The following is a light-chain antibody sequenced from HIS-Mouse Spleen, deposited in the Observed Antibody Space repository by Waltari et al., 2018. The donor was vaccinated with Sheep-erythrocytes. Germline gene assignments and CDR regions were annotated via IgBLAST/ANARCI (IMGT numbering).Light chain of an antibody. CDR1: QGISSW. J-gene: IGKJ1*01. Sequence: DIQMTQSPSSVSASVGDRVTITCRASQGISSWLAWHQQKPGTAPKHLIYAASSLQSGVPSRFSGSGSGTDFTLTISSLQPEDFATYYCQQANSFPRTFGQGTKVEIK. CDR3: QQANSFPRT. V-gene: IGKV1-12*01. CDR2: AAS.